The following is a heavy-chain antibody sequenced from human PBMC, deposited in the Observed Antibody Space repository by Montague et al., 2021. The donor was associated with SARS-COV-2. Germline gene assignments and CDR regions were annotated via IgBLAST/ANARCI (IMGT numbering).Heavy chain of an antibody. CDR1: GGSFSDYY. D-gene: IGHD3-22*01. CDR3: ARGRQHFNMIVVVMTGGEYYFDY. Sequence: SETLSLTCAVYGGSFSDYYWSWIRQPPGKGLEWIGEIHHRGTSNYNPSLKSRVSISVDTSKNQFSLYLGSVTAADTAVYYCARGRQHFNMIVVVMTGGEYYFDYWAQGTLVTVSS. J-gene: IGHJ4*02. V-gene: IGHV4-34*01. CDR2: IHHRGTS.